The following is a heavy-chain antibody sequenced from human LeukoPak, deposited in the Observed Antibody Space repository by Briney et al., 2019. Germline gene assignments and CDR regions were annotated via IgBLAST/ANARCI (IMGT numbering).Heavy chain of an antibody. J-gene: IGHJ5*02. Sequence: GGSLRLSCAASGFTFSSYSMNWVRQAPGKGLEWVSSISSSSNYIYYADSVKGRFTISRDNAKNSLYLQMNSLRAEDTAVYYCARDGWPFNYDVLPGYVNWFDPWGQGTLVTVSS. CDR3: ARDGWPFNYDVLPGYVNWFDP. V-gene: IGHV3-21*04. CDR1: GFTFSSYS. D-gene: IGHD3-9*01. CDR2: ISSSSNYI.